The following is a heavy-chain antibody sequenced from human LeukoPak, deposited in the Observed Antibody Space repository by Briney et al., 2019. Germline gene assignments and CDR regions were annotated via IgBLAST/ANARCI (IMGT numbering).Heavy chain of an antibody. CDR1: GGSFIGYY. J-gene: IGHJ6*02. Sequence: PETLSLTCAVYGGSFIGYYWSWIRQPPGKGLEWIGEINHSGSTNYNPSFKSRVTISVDTSKNQFSLKLSSVTAADTAVYYCARGIVVGVAARPKTYGMDVWGQGTTVTVSS. CDR2: INHSGST. CDR3: ARGIVVGVAARPKTYGMDV. V-gene: IGHV4-34*01. D-gene: IGHD2-15*01.